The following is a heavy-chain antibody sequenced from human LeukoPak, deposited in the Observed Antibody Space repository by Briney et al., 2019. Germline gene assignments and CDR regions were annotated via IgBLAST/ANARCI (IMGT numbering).Heavy chain of an antibody. D-gene: IGHD3-10*01. V-gene: IGHV4-34*01. CDR1: GGSFSGYY. CDR2: INHSGST. Sequence: SETLSLTCAVYGGSFSGYYWSWIRQPPGKGLEWIGEINHSGSTNYDPSLKSRVTISVDTSKNQFSLKLSSVTAADTAVYYCARVGAGITMVRGVIIRDHYFDYWGQGTLVTVSS. J-gene: IGHJ4*02. CDR3: ARVGAGITMVRGVIIRDHYFDY.